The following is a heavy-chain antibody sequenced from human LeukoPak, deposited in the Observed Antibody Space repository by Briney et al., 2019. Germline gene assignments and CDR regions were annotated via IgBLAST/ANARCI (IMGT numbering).Heavy chain of an antibody. Sequence: PSETLSLTCNVSGGSIRNDDYYWSWVRQPAGKGLDWIARIDGGGATNYNPSLKSRVTISVDTSNNQFSLKVKSVTAADTAVYYCARDHPGELYGAFDYWGQGTLVTVSS. D-gene: IGHD1-7*01. CDR3: ARDHPGELYGAFDY. V-gene: IGHV4-61*02. J-gene: IGHJ4*02. CDR1: GGSIRNDDYY. CDR2: IDGGGAT.